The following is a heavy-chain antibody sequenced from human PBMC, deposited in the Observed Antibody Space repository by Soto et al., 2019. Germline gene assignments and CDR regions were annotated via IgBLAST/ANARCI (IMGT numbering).Heavy chain of an antibody. J-gene: IGHJ6*02. CDR1: GFSLTTPGMC. V-gene: IGHV2-70*12. CDR2: IYWDDDN. Sequence: SGPTLVNPRPTLTLTCTLSGFSLTTPGMCVSWIRQPPGKALEWLAVIYWDDDNYYSTSLKTRLSSSMDTSKNQVVLEMTTVAPVDTATYYCAHIRGGGDYYYYPMDVWGQGTTVTVSS. CDR3: AHIRGGGDYYYYPMDV. D-gene: IGHD3-10*01.